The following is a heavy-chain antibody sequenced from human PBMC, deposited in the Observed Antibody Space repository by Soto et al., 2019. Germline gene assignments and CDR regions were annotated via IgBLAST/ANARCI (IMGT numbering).Heavy chain of an antibody. CDR1: GFSLSTSGVG. D-gene: IGHD5-18*01. CDR3: APRPYSYGSPKPFDN. V-gene: IGHV2-5*02. Sequence: QITLKESGPTLVKPTQTLTLTCTFSGFSLSTSGVGVGWIRQPPGKALEWLALIYWDDDKRYSPSLNNRLTITKDTSKNQVVLTVTNMDPVDTATYYCAPRPYSYGSPKPFDNWGQGTLVTVSS. J-gene: IGHJ4*02. CDR2: IYWDDDK.